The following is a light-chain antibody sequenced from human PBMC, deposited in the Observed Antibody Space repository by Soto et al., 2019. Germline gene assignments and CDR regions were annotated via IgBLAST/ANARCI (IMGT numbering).Light chain of an antibody. V-gene: IGKV3-15*01. CDR1: QSVSSN. CDR2: GAY. J-gene: IGKJ5*01. Sequence: EIVLTQSPGNLSLSPGERATLSCRASQSVSSNVAWYQQKPGQAPRLLIYGAYTRAAGVPARFSGSGSGTEFTLTITSLQSEDIALYYCQQYNIWPPITFGQGARLEIK. CDR3: QQYNIWPPIT.